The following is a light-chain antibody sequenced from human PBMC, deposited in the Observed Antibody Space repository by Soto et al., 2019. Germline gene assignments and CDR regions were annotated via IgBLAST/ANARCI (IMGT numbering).Light chain of an antibody. J-gene: IGKJ3*01. V-gene: IGKV3-20*01. CDR3: QQYGSSLFT. CDR1: QSVSSSY. Sequence: EIVLTQSPGTLSLSPGERATLSCRASQSVSSSYLAWYQQTPGQAPRLLIYGASSRATGIPDRFSCSGSGTDFTLTISRLEPEDYAVDCCQQYGSSLFTFGPGTKVDIK. CDR2: GAS.